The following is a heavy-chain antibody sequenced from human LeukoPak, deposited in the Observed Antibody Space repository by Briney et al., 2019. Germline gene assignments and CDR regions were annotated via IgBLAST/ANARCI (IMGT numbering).Heavy chain of an antibody. CDR1: GFTFSSYE. J-gene: IGHJ4*02. D-gene: IGHD6-19*01. CDR3: AREDTSGWYSHYFDY. V-gene: IGHV3-48*03. CDR2: ISSSGSTM. Sequence: GGSLRLSCAASGFTFSSYEMNWVRQAPGKGLEWVSYISSSGSTMYYADSVKGRFTISRDNAKNSLYLQMNSLRAEDTAVCYCAREDTSGWYSHYFDYWGQGTLVTVSS.